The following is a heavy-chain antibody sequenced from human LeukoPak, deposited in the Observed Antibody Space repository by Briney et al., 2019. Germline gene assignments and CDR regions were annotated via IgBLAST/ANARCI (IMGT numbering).Heavy chain of an antibody. Sequence: GGSLRLSCAASGFTFSSYSMNWVRQAPGKGLEWVSSISSSSSYIYYADSVKGRFAISRDNAKNPLYLKMKSLRAEYTAVYYCARSPTLYNWFDPWGQGTLLTVSS. J-gene: IGHJ5*02. CDR3: ARSPTLYNWFDP. CDR1: GFTFSSYS. V-gene: IGHV3-21*01. CDR2: ISSSSSYI.